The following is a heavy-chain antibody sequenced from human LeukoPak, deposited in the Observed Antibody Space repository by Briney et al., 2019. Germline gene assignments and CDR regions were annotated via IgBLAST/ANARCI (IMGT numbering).Heavy chain of an antibody. J-gene: IGHJ4*02. Sequence: SETLSLTCTVSGGSISSSSSYYWCWIRQPPGKGLEWIGSINYSGSTFYNPSLKSRVAISVDTSKNHFSLSLSSVTAADTAVYYCARHPGMDYWGQGTLVTVSS. V-gene: IGHV4-39*01. CDR2: INYSGST. CDR3: ARHPGMDY. CDR1: GGSISSSSSYY.